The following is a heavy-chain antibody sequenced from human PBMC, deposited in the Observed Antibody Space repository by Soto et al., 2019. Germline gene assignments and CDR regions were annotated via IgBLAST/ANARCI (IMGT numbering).Heavy chain of an antibody. CDR3: ARDPVLLWFGGPRDYYYYYGMDV. V-gene: IGHV4-38-2*02. CDR2: IYHSGST. CDR1: GYSISSGYY. Sequence: ASETLSLTCAVSGYSISSGYYWGWIRQPPGKGLEWIGSIYHSGSTYYNPSLKSRVTISVDTSKNQFSLKLSSVTAADTAVYYCARDPVLLWFGGPRDYYYYYGMDVWGQGTTVTVS. D-gene: IGHD3-10*01. J-gene: IGHJ6*02.